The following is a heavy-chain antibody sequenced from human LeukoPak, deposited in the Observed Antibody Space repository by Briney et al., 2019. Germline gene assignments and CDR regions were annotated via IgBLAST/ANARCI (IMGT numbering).Heavy chain of an antibody. CDR2: IYSGGST. CDR1: GFTVSSNY. CDR3: ARAKGSGSYLD. D-gene: IGHD3-10*01. V-gene: IGHV3-66*01. J-gene: IGHJ4*02. Sequence: PGGSLRLSCAASGFTVSSNYMSWIRQAPGKGLEWVSVIYSGGSTYYADSVKGRFTISRDNSKNTLYLQMNSLRAEDTAVYYCARAKGSGSYLDWGQGTLVTVSS.